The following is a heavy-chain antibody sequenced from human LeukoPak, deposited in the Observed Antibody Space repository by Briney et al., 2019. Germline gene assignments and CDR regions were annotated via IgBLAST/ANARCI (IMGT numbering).Heavy chain of an antibody. V-gene: IGHV3-30*18. Sequence: GGSLRLSCAASGFTFSSYGMHWVRQAPGKGLEWVAVISYDGSNKYYADSVKGRFTISRDNSKNTLYLQMNSLRAENTAVYYCAKGRGAVAGTSSAFDIWGQGTMVTVSS. J-gene: IGHJ3*02. CDR1: GFTFSSYG. D-gene: IGHD6-19*01. CDR3: AKGRGAVAGTSSAFDI. CDR2: ISYDGSNK.